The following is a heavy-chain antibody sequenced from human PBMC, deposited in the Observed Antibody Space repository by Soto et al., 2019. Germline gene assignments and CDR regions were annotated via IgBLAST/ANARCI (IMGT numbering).Heavy chain of an antibody. CDR2: INGGNGNT. Sequence: QVQVWQSGAEVKKHGASLKVSCKASEYTFTYYTMHWVRQAPGQRLEWMGWINGGNGNTKYSQKYQGRVTITRDTSASTAYMELSSMRYDDTAVYYCARELQGLYYFDYWGQGTLVTVSS. D-gene: IGHD4-4*01. CDR1: EYTFTYYT. J-gene: IGHJ4*02. V-gene: IGHV1-3*01. CDR3: ARELQGLYYFDY.